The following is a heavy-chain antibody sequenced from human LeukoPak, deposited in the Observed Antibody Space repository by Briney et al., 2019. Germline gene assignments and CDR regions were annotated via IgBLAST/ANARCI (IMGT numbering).Heavy chain of an antibody. D-gene: IGHD6-19*01. V-gene: IGHV4-61*05. Sequence: TSETLSLTCAVSGGSIASSTYYWSWIRQPPGKGLEWIGYIYYSGSTNYNPSLKSRVTISVDTSKNQFSLKLSSVTAADTAVYYCARWPVAGFDYWGQGTLVTVSS. J-gene: IGHJ4*02. CDR3: ARWPVAGFDY. CDR1: GGSIASSTYY. CDR2: IYYSGST.